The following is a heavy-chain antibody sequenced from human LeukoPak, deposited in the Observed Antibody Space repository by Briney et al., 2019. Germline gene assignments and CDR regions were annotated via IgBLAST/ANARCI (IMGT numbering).Heavy chain of an antibody. D-gene: IGHD3-10*01. J-gene: IGHJ4*02. CDR2: ISSSSTI. CDR3: ARDGHRFDFDY. Sequence: QSGGSLRLSCAASGFTFSSYSMNWVRQAPGKGLEWVSYISSSSTIYYADSVKGRFTISRDNAKNSLYLQMNSLRDEDTAVYYCARDGHRFDFDYWGQGTLVTVSS. V-gene: IGHV3-48*02. CDR1: GFTFSSYS.